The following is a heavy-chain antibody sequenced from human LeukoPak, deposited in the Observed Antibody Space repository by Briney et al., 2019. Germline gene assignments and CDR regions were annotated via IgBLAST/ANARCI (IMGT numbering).Heavy chain of an antibody. V-gene: IGHV3-23*01. J-gene: IGHJ4*02. D-gene: IGHD6-6*01. CDR1: GFTFNNYA. CDR2: ISTSGAST. CDR3: AKGVSTRPLYYFDN. Sequence: GGSLRLSCAASGFTFNNYAMTWVRQAPGKGLEWVSVISTSGASTYSADSVKGRFTISRDDSKNTLYLQMNTLRVEDTAVYYCAKGVSTRPLYYFDNWGQGTLVTVSS.